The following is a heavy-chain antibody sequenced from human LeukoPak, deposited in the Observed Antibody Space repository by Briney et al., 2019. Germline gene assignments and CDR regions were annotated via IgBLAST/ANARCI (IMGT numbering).Heavy chain of an antibody. CDR2: IDPDDSYT. J-gene: IGHJ5*02. CDR1: GYRFTSYW. Sequence: GESLKTSCKGSGYRFTSYWISWVRQMPGKGLEWMGRIDPDDSYTSYSPSFQGRVSISVDKSISTAYLQWSSLKASDTAIYYCARAEMPSVAGEDWFDPWGQGTLVTVSS. CDR3: ARAEMPSVAGEDWFDP. D-gene: IGHD3-10*01. V-gene: IGHV5-10-1*01.